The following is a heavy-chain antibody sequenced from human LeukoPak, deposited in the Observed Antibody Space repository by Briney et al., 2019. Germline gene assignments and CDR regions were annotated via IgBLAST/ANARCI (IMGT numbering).Heavy chain of an antibody. V-gene: IGHV3-33*05. D-gene: IGHD1/OR15-1a*01. CDR3: AAREQNNYFDY. J-gene: IGHJ4*02. CDR1: GLTFSGYG. CDR2: VSYNGSHK. Sequence: GGSLRLSCTASGLTFSGYGMHWVRQAPGKGLEWVALVSYNGSHKFYADSVKGRFTISRDNSKNTLYLQMNSLRAEDTAVYYCAAREQNNYFDYWGKGTLVTVSS.